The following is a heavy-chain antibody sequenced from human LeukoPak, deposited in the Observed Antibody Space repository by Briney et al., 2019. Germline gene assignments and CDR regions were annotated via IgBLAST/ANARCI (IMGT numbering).Heavy chain of an antibody. V-gene: IGHV1-2*02. Sequence: ASVKVSCKASGYTFTGYYMHWVRQAPGQGLEWMGWINPNSGGTNYAQKFQGRVTMTRDTSISTAYMELSRLRSDDTAVYYCAREYSSSWYPWFDPWGQGTLVTVSS. CDR2: INPNSGGT. CDR3: AREYSSSWYPWFDP. CDR1: GYTFTGYY. J-gene: IGHJ5*02. D-gene: IGHD6-13*01.